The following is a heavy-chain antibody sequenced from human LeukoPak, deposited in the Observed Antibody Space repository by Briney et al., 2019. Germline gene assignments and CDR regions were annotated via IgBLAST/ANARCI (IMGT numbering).Heavy chain of an antibody. CDR2: ISASTSGT. CDR3: AKVGTYFYHGLDV. J-gene: IGHJ6*02. D-gene: IGHD3-10*01. V-gene: IGHV3-23*01. Sequence: GGSLRLSCAASGFTFNSSPMTWVRQAPGKGLEWVSGISASTSGTYYADSVKGRFTISRDNSKDTVFLQMNSLRAEDTAVYYCAKVGTYFYHGLDVWGQGTTVTVSS. CDR1: GFTFNSSP.